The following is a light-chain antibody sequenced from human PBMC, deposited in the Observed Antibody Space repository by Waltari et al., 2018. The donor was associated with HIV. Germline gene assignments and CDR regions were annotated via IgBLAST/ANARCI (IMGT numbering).Light chain of an antibody. CDR3: QQLKTYPLS. Sequence: IQLTQSPSFLSASVGERPTITCRATQGVGSYLAWYQQKPGKAPNLLIYSVSVLQTGVPSRFSGSGSGTEFTLTISGLQPEDFATYYCQQLKTYPLSFGGGTKVEIK. V-gene: IGKV1-9*01. CDR2: SVS. J-gene: IGKJ4*01. CDR1: QGVGSY.